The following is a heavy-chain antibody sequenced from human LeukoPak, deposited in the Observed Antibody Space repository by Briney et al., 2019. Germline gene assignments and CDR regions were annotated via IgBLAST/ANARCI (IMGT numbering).Heavy chain of an antibody. CDR3: AKGQGIRWGAFDI. Sequence: GGSLRLSCAASGFTFSSYGMHWVRQAPDKGLEWVAVISYDGSNKYYADSVKGRFTISRDNSKNTLYLQMNSLRAEDTAVYYCAKGQGIRWGAFDIWGQGTMVTVSS. D-gene: IGHD3-16*01. V-gene: IGHV3-30*18. CDR1: GFTFSSYG. CDR2: ISYDGSNK. J-gene: IGHJ3*02.